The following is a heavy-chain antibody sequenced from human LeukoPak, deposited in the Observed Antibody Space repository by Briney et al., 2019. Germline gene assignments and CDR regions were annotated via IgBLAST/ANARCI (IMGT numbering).Heavy chain of an antibody. V-gene: IGHV1-2*02. Sequence: ASVKVSCKASGYTFTGYYMHWVRQAPGQGLEWMGWINPNSGGTNYAQKFQGRVTMTRDTSISTAYMELSRLRSDDTAVYYCAGGIAAGYNDAFDIWGQGTMVTVSS. CDR3: AGGIAAGYNDAFDI. CDR1: GYTFTGYY. CDR2: INPNSGGT. D-gene: IGHD6-13*01. J-gene: IGHJ3*02.